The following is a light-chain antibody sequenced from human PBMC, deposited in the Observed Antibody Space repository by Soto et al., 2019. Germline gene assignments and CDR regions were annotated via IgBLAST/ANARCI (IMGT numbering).Light chain of an antibody. Sequence: IHMTQSPSSLSASVGDRVTITCRASQRITTYLYLYQQKPGKAPKLLISTAATLQGVVTSRFSGSAPGTDFTPTITTLQPEDFATYFCQPSYCTPYTFGHGTKLEIK. V-gene: IGKV1-39*01. CDR1: QRITTY. CDR2: TAA. CDR3: QPSYCTPYT. J-gene: IGKJ2*01.